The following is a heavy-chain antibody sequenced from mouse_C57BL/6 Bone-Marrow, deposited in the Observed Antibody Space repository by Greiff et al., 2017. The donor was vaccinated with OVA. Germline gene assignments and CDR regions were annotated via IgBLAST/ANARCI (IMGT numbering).Heavy chain of an antibody. Sequence: VQLQQSGAELVKPGASVKLSCTASGFTITDYYMHWVKQRTEQGLEWIGRIDPEDGETKYAPKFPGKATITADTSSNTAYLQLSSLTTEDTAVYYYADYGDAMDYWGQGTSVTVSS. V-gene: IGHV14-2*01. D-gene: IGHD2-4*01. CDR2: IDPEDGET. J-gene: IGHJ4*01. CDR3: ADYGDAMDY. CDR1: GFTITDYY.